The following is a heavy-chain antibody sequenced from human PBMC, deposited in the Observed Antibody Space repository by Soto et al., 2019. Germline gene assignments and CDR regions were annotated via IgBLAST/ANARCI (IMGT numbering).Heavy chain of an antibody. D-gene: IGHD3-3*01. J-gene: IGHJ5*02. Sequence: SETLSLTCTVSGGSISSGDYYWSWIRQPPGKGLEWIGYIYYSGSTYYNPSLKSRVTISVDTSKNQFSLKLSSVTAADTAVYYCARSLYYDFWSGSNWFDPWGQGTLVTVSS. CDR3: ARSLYYDFWSGSNWFDP. V-gene: IGHV4-30-4*01. CDR2: IYYSGST. CDR1: GGSISSGDYY.